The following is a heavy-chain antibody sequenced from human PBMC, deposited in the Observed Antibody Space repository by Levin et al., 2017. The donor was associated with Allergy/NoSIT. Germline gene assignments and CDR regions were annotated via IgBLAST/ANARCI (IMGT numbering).Heavy chain of an antibody. CDR2: TYKDETT. J-gene: IGHJ4*02. V-gene: IGHV3-53*01. D-gene: IGHD1-1*01. CDR1: GFNIRTFY. Sequence: GGSLRLSCAASGFNIRTFYMSWVRQAPGKGLEWVSVTYKDETTYYTDSVKGRFSISRDNFNNTVHLQMNSLRAEDTAVYYCVREMPLDGYFDSWGQGTLVTVSS. CDR3: VREMPLDGYFDS.